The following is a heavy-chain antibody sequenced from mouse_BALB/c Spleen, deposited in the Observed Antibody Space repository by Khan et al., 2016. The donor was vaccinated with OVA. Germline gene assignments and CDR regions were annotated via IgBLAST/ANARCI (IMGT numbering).Heavy chain of an antibody. CDR2: TYPGTGST. D-gene: IGHD1-1*01. V-gene: IGHV1S132*01. CDR3: ARPSGSSHYFDY. J-gene: IGHJ2*01. CDR1: GYIFTSYW. Sequence: LQQSGAELVRPGASVKLSCKTSGYIFTSYWIHWVKQRSTQGLEWIARTYPGTGSTYYNEKFKGKATLTADKSSSTAYMQLSSLKSEDSAVYFCARPSGSSHYFDYWGQGTTLAVSS.